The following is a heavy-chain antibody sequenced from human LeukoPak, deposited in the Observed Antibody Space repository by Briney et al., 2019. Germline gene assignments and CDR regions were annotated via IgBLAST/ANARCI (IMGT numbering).Heavy chain of an antibody. V-gene: IGHV3-74*01. CDR2: INNDGTTT. CDR1: GFTISGAW. CDR3: ARVSGPGMNEYFHL. D-gene: IGHD3-10*01. J-gene: IGHJ1*01. Sequence: PGGSLRLSCAASGFTISGAWLHWVRQAPGKGLVWVSRINNDGTTTKYADSVKGRFTISRDNAKNTLYLQMNSLRAEDTAVYYCARVSGPGMNEYFHLWGQGTLVTVSS.